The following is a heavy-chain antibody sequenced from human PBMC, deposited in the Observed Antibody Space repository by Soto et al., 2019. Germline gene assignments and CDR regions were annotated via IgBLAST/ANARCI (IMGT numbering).Heavy chain of an antibody. V-gene: IGHV4-39*01. CDR1: GGSISSSSHY. J-gene: IGHJ6*03. CDR2: IYYSGST. Sequence: SETLSLTCTVSGGSISSSSHYWGWIRQPPGKGLEWIGSIYYSGSTYYNPSLKSRVTISVDTSKNQFSLKLGSVTAADTAVYYCARQAAARREGMMDYYSYMDVWGKGTTVTVSS. CDR3: ARQAAARREGMMDYYSYMDV. D-gene: IGHD6-6*01.